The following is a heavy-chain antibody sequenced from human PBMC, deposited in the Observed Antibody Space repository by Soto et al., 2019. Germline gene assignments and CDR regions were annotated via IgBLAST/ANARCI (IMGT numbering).Heavy chain of an antibody. V-gene: IGHV1-18*01. CDR2: ISASDGST. Sequence: ASVKVSCKASGYAFSFGFSWVRQAPGQGLEWMGWISASDGSTNSAQKFRGRISLTTDTSTNTAYMDLLSLTSDDTAVYFCATYYFGSGSYYSFGNWGQGTLGTGSS. D-gene: IGHD3-10*01. CDR1: GYAFSFG. J-gene: IGHJ4*02. CDR3: ATYYFGSGSYYSFGN.